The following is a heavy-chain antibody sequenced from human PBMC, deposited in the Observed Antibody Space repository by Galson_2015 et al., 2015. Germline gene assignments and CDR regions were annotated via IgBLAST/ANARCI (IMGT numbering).Heavy chain of an antibody. CDR1: GGSISSGGYY. CDR2: IYYSGSI. V-gene: IGHV4-31*03. J-gene: IGHJ6*02. D-gene: IGHD4-17*01. CDR3: ARVTTSHYYYGMDV. Sequence: TLSLTCTVSGGSISSGGYYWSWIRQHPGKGLEWIGYIYYSGSIYYNPSLKSRVTISVDTSKNQFSLKLSSVTAADTAVYYCARVTTSHYYYGMDVWGQGTTVTVSS.